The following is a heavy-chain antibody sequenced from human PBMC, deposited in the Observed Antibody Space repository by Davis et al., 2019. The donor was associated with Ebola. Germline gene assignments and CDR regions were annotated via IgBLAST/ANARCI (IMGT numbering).Heavy chain of an antibody. CDR2: IIPIFDTP. J-gene: IGHJ4*02. CDR3: ARDFDGGNYYFDY. CDR1: VCSFSSHP. V-gene: IGHV1-69*13. D-gene: IGHD3-9*01. Sequence: SVKVSCKTSVCSFSSHPISWVRQAPRQGLEWMGGIIPIFDTPHYAQKFQGRITITADASTSTAYMELSSLRSEDTATYFCARDFDGGNYYFDYWGPGTPVTVSS.